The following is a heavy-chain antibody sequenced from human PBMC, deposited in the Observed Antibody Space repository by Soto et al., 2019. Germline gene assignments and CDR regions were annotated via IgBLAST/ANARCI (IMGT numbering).Heavy chain of an antibody. V-gene: IGHV4-59*12. Sequence: PSETLSLTCTVSGGPIAPFYWTWIRQSPGKGLESIGYVYYNGSTNYNPALKGRVTISLDTSKSQFSLRLSSVTAADTAVYYCAGTRGRGQWRDFYFDFWGQGSLVTVSS. CDR3: AGTRGRGQWRDFYFDF. CDR2: VYYNGST. D-gene: IGHD6-19*01. J-gene: IGHJ4*02. CDR1: GGPIAPFY.